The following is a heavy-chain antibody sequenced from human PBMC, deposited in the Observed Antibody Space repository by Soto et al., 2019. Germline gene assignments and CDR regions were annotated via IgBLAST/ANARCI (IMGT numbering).Heavy chain of an antibody. D-gene: IGHD3-10*01. Sequence: GGSLRLSCAASGFTFSGSAMHWVRQASGKGLEWVGRIRSKANSYATAYAASVKGRFTISRDDSKNTAYLQMNSLKTEDTAVYYCTRLEVGSYGSVDSYYYYGMDVWGQGTTVTVSS. CDR3: TRLEVGSYGSVDSYYYYGMDV. CDR2: IRSKANSYAT. CDR1: GFTFSGSA. J-gene: IGHJ6*02. V-gene: IGHV3-73*01.